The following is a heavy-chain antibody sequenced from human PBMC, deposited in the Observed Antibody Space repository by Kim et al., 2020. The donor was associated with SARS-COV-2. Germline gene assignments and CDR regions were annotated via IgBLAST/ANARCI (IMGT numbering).Heavy chain of an antibody. D-gene: IGHD4-17*01. V-gene: IGHV3-30-3*01. CDR2: ISYDGSNK. CDR3: AREPDYGDYVRYYYYGMDV. J-gene: IGHJ6*02. CDR1: GFTFSSYA. Sequence: GGSLRLSCAASGFTFSSYAMHWVRQAPGKGLEWVAVISYDGSNKYYADSVKGRFTISRDNSKNTLYLQMNSLRAEDTAVYYCAREPDYGDYVRYYYYGMDVWGQGTTVTVSS.